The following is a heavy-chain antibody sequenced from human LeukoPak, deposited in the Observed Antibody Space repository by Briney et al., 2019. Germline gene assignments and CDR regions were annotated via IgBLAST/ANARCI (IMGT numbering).Heavy chain of an antibody. CDR3: ARDPSPVYYASGSSKYYYYGMDV. J-gene: IGHJ6*02. Sequence: GGSLRLSCAASGFTVSSNYMNWVRQAPGKGLEWVSLISSGGTTYHTDSVKGRFTISRDNSKSTLYLQMNSLRAEDTAVYYCARDPSPVYYASGSSKYYYYGMDVWGPGTTVTVSS. CDR2: ISSGGTT. D-gene: IGHD3-10*01. CDR1: GFTVSSNY. V-gene: IGHV3-66*01.